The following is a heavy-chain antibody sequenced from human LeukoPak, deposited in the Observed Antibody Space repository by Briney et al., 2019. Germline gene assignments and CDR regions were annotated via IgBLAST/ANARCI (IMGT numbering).Heavy chain of an antibody. V-gene: IGHV3-48*03. D-gene: IGHD3-22*01. CDR1: GFSFSSYE. J-gene: IGHJ4*02. CDR3: ARGYYDSSGYYYDY. Sequence: GGSLRLSCSASGFSFSSYEMSWVRQAPGKGLEWASYISSSGGVIYYADSVKGRFTISRDNAKNSLYLQMNSLRGEDTAIYYCARGYYDSSGYYYDYWGQGTLVTVSS. CDR2: ISSSGGVI.